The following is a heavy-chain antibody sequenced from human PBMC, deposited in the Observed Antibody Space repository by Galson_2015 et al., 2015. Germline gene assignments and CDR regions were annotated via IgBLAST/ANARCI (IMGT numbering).Heavy chain of an antibody. CDR3: ASSYGKIMPEIRYYGMDA. J-gene: IGHJ5*02. CDR1: GFTFSSYG. Sequence: SLRLSCAASGFTFSSYGMNWVRQAPGKGLEWVTIISGNGGTTHYADSVKGRFTISRDNTKNALYLQMNTLRPEDTAMYYCASSYGKIMPEIRYYGMDAWGQGTLVTVSS. V-gene: IGHV3-23*01. D-gene: IGHD4-17*01. CDR2: ISGNGGTT.